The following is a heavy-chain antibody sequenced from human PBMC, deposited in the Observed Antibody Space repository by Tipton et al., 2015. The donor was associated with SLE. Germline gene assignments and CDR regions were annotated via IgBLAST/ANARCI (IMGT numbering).Heavy chain of an antibody. Sequence: LRLSCTVSGGSMSTYYWSWIRLPPGKGLEWIGYIYYSGGTSYNPSLNSRVTISVDTSRNQFSLKLTSVTAADSAVYYCARYSLTNWHLDLWGRGTLATVSS. CDR3: ARYSLTNWHLDL. D-gene: IGHD2-15*01. CDR2: IYYSGGT. J-gene: IGHJ2*01. CDR1: GGSMSTYY. V-gene: IGHV4-59*01.